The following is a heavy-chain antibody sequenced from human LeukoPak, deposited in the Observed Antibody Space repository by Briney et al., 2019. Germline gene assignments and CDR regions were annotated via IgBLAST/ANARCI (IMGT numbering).Heavy chain of an antibody. J-gene: IGHJ5*02. V-gene: IGHV4-59*01. CDR2: IYYSGST. CDR1: GGSISSYY. CDR3: ARERRNWFDP. Sequence: SETLSLTCSVSGGSISSYYWRWIRQPPGKGLEWIGYIYYSGSTNYNPSLKSRVTISVATSKNQFSLKLSSVTAADTAVYYCARERRNWFDPWGQGTLVTVSS. D-gene: IGHD6-25*01.